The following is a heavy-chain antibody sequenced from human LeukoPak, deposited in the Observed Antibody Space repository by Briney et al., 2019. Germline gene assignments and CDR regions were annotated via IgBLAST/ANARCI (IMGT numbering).Heavy chain of an antibody. V-gene: IGHV6-1*01. CDR3: ASSGRYSFDY. CDR2: TYYRSKWYN. J-gene: IGHJ4*02. D-gene: IGHD1-26*01. CDR1: GDSVPSNSPV. Sequence: SQTLSLIYDISGDSVPSNSPVWNWIRQSPPRGLEWLGRTYYRSKWYNDYAVSVISRISTNPDTSKNHFSLQLDSVTPEDTAVYYCASSGRYSFDYWGQGTLVTVSS.